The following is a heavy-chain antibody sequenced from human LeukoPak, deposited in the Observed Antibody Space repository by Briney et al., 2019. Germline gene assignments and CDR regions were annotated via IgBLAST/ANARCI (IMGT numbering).Heavy chain of an antibody. CDR3: ARNLPERSRLITMIRGVRSWFDP. CDR2: ISDSGNT. J-gene: IGHJ5*02. Sequence: GGSLRLSCAASGFTLSSYAMSWVRQAPGKGLEWVSAISDSGNTYHADSVKGRFTISRDSSKNTLFLQMNRLRPEDAAVYYCARNLPERSRLITMIRGVRSWFDPWGQGTLVTVSS. D-gene: IGHD3-10*01. CDR1: GFTLSSYA. V-gene: IGHV3-23*01.